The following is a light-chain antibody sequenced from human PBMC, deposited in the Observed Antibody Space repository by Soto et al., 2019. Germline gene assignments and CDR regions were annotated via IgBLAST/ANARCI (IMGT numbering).Light chain of an antibody. CDR2: GTS. CDR1: QSGNSNY. V-gene: IGKV3-20*01. CDR3: QETPRR. Sequence: EIVLTQSPGTLSLSPGERATLSCRASQSGNSNYLAWYQQKRGQAPRLLNSGTSSRATVIPDRLNGSGSRTYFTLTISGLEPEDFAVYYWQETPRRFGQGTKVEIK. J-gene: IGKJ1*01.